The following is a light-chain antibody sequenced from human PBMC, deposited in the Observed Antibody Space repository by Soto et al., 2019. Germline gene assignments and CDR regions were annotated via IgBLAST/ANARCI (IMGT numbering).Light chain of an antibody. J-gene: IGLJ2*01. CDR1: SSDIGGYNY. CDR2: EVN. Sequence: QSALTQPPSASGSPGQSVSISCTGTSSDIGGYNYVSWYQQHPGKAPKLIIYEVNKRPSGVPDRVSGSKSGNTASLAVSGHQAEEEADYYCCSYGGSNNMRFGGGTQLTVL. V-gene: IGLV2-8*01. CDR3: CSYGGSNNMR.